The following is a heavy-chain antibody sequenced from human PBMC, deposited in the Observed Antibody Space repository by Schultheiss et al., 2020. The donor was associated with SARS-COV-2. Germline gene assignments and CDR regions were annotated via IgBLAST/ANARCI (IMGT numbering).Heavy chain of an antibody. CDR1: GGSISSYY. Sequence: SETLSLTCTVSGGSISSYYWSWIRQPPGKGLEWIGYIYYSGSTNYNPSLKSRVTISVDTSKNQFSLKLSSVTAADTAVYYCAREWKPYGSGSYYRPAEYYYYMDVWGKGTTVTVSS. CDR2: IYYSGST. J-gene: IGHJ6*03. CDR3: AREWKPYGSGSYYRPAEYYYYMDV. V-gene: IGHV4-59*01. D-gene: IGHD3-10*01.